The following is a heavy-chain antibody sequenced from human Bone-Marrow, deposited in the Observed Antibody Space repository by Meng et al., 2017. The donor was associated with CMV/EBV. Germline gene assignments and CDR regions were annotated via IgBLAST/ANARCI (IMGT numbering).Heavy chain of an antibody. V-gene: IGHV3-43*02. J-gene: IGHJ6*02. D-gene: IGHD5-12*01. Sequence: GESLKISCAASGFTFSSYAMSWVRQAPGKGLEWVSLIGRDGGSTYYADSVKGRFTISRDNSKNSLYLQMNSLRTEDTALYYCAKDLVPTTYYYYGMDVWGQGTTVTVSS. CDR1: GFTFSSYA. CDR3: AKDLVPTTYYYYGMDV. CDR2: IGRDGGST.